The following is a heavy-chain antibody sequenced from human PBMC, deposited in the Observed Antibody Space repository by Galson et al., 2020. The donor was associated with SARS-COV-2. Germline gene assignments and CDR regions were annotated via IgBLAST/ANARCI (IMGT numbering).Heavy chain of an antibody. Sequence: ASVKVSCKASGYTFTSYYMHWVRQAPGQGLEWMGIINPSGGSTSYAQKFQGRVTMTRDTSTSTVYMELSSLRSEDTAVYYCARDKGIVGAADAFDIWGQGTMVTVSS. J-gene: IGHJ3*02. CDR3: ARDKGIVGAADAFDI. D-gene: IGHD1-26*01. CDR1: GYTFTSYY. V-gene: IGHV1-46*01. CDR2: INPSGGST.